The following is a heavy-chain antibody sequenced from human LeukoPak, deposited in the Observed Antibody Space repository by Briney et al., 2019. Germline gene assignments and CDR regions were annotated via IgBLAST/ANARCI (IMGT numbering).Heavy chain of an antibody. V-gene: IGHV3-53*01. Sequence: PGGSLRLSCAASGFTFSSYAMSWVRQAPGKGLEWVSVIYSGGSTYYADSVKGRFTISRDNSKNTLYLQMNSLRAEDTAVYYCARLSKGRLYGDYDYWGQGTLVTVSS. D-gene: IGHD4-17*01. CDR3: ARLSKGRLYGDYDY. CDR1: GFTFSSYA. CDR2: IYSGGST. J-gene: IGHJ4*02.